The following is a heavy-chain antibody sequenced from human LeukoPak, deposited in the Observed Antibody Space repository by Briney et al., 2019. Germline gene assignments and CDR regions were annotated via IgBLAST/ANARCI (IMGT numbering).Heavy chain of an antibody. CDR2: IYYSGST. Sequence: SETLSLTCTVSGGSISSSSYYWGWIRQPPGKGLEWIGSIYYSGSTYYNPSLKSRVTISVDTSKNQFSLKLTSVTAADTAVYYCARGGSRVGTIGTLSGLSRYGMDVWGQGTTVTVSS. V-gene: IGHV4-39*01. CDR1: GGSISSSSYY. D-gene: IGHD1-1*01. CDR3: ARGGSRVGTIGTLSGLSRYGMDV. J-gene: IGHJ6*02.